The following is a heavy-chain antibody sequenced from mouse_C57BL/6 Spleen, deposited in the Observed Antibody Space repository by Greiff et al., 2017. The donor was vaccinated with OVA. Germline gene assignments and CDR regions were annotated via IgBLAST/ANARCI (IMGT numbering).Heavy chain of an antibody. D-gene: IGHD3-3*01. CDR2: IDPSDSYT. CDR3: ARSGLGGAMDY. CDR1: GYTFTSYW. V-gene: IGHV1-69*01. Sequence: QVQLQQSGAELVMPGASVKLSCKASGYTFTSYWMHWVKQRPGQGLEWIGEIDPSDSYTNYNQKFKGKSTLTVDKSSSTAYMQLSSLTSEDSAVYYCARSGLGGAMDYWGQGTSVTVSS. J-gene: IGHJ4*01.